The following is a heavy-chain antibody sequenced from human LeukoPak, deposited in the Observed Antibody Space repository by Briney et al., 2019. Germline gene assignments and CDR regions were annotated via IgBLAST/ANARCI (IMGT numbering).Heavy chain of an antibody. Sequence: GSLRLSCAASGFTFSDYYMSWIRQPPGKGLEWIGSIYYSGSTYYNPSLKSRVSISVHTSKNQFSLKLRSVTAADTAVYYCARPVPSRLGWFDPWGQGTLVTVSS. CDR2: IYYSGST. J-gene: IGHJ5*02. CDR3: ARPVPSRLGWFDP. V-gene: IGHV4-39*01. D-gene: IGHD1-1*01. CDR1: GFTFSDYY.